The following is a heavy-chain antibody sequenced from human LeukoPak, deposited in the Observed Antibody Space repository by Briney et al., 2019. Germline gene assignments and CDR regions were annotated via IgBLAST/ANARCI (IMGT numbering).Heavy chain of an antibody. V-gene: IGHV3-20*04. J-gene: IGHJ4*02. CDR3: ARDGITAAGTFFDY. CDR2: INWNGGST. D-gene: IGHD6-13*01. CDR1: GFTFDDYG. Sequence: GGSLRLSCAASGFTFDDYGMSWVRQAPGKGLEWVSDINWNGGSTGYADSVKGRFTISRDGAKNSLYLQMNSLRAEDTALYYCARDGITAAGTFFDYWGQGTLVTVSS.